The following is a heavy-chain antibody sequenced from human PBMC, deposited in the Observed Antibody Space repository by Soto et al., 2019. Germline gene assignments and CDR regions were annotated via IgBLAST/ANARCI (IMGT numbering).Heavy chain of an antibody. D-gene: IGHD7-27*01. CDR3: ARDPKTSGGQHWAFNYFDS. Sequence: LRLSCAASGFSFSISPMHWVRQAPGKGPEWVALISYDGTNKFYADSVKGRFTISRDNSKSTLYLQVDSLRPEDAAVYYCARDPKTSGGQHWAFNYFDSWGQGTLVT. J-gene: IGHJ4*02. CDR2: ISYDGTNK. CDR1: GFSFSISP. V-gene: IGHV3-30-3*01.